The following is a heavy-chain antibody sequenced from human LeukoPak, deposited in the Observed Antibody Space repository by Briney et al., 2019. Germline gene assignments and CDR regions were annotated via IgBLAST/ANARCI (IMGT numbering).Heavy chain of an antibody. V-gene: IGHV1-8*01. Sequence: ASVTVSCKASGYTHTSYDINWVRQAPGHGLEWMGCTNPNSGNTGYAQKFQGKVTMTRNTSISTAYMELSSLRSEDTAVYYCARSPRNYGMDVWGQGTTVTVSS. CDR3: ARSPRNYGMDV. D-gene: IGHD1-14*01. J-gene: IGHJ6*02. CDR2: TNPNSGNT. CDR1: GYTHTSYD.